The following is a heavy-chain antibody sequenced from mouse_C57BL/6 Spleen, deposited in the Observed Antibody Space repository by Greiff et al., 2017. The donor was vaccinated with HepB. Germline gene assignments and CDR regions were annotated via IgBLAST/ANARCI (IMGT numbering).Heavy chain of an antibody. CDR3: ARLRGWYFDV. J-gene: IGHJ1*03. CDR2: INYDGSST. V-gene: IGHV5-16*01. D-gene: IGHD1-1*01. CDR1: GFTFSDYY. Sequence: EVNVVESEGGLVQPGSSMKLSCTASGFTFSDYYMAWVRQVPEKGLEWVANINYDGSSTYYLDSLKSRFIISRDNAKNILYLQMSSLKSEDTATYYCARLRGWYFDVWGTGTTVTVSS.